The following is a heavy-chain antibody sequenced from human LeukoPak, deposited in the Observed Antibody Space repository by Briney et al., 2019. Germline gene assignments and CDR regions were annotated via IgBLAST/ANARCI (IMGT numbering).Heavy chain of an antibody. CDR3: ARPMTPNYYYYGMDV. V-gene: IGHV1-69*04. D-gene: IGHD3-22*01. CDR1: GGTFSSYA. J-gene: IGHJ6*02. Sequence: PEASVKVSCKASGGTFSSYAISWVRQAPGQGLEWMGRIIPILGIANYAQKFQGRVTITADKSTSTAYMELSSLRSDDTAVYYCARPMTPNYYYYGMDVWGQGTTVTVSS. CDR2: IIPILGIA.